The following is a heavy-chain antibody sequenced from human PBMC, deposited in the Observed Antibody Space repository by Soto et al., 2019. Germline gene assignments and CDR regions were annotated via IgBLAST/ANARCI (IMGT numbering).Heavy chain of an antibody. CDR2: SHQSGST. J-gene: IGHJ4*02. Sequence: QVQLQESGPGLVKPSGTLSLTCAVSGVSISSHDWWTWVRQPPGKGLEWIGESHQSGSTNYNSSLGSRVTVEVDTSKNQFSLKLRSVTVADTAVYYCATRDSSRFYWGQGTLVTVSS. CDR1: GVSISSHDW. D-gene: IGHD6-13*01. V-gene: IGHV4-4*02. CDR3: ATRDSSRFY.